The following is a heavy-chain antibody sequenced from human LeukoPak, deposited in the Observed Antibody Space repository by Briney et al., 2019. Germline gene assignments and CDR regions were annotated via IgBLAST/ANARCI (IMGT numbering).Heavy chain of an antibody. CDR3: TRIDCTGGTCHDAFDI. Sequence: GGSLRPSCAASGFIFSDHYMEWVRQAPGKGLEWVGRTRNKANSYATEYAASVKGRFTISRDDSKNSLYLQMNSLKTEDTAVYYCTRIDCTGGTCHDAFDIWGQGTMVTVSS. D-gene: IGHD2-15*01. CDR2: TRNKANSYAT. J-gene: IGHJ3*02. CDR1: GFIFSDHY. V-gene: IGHV3-72*01.